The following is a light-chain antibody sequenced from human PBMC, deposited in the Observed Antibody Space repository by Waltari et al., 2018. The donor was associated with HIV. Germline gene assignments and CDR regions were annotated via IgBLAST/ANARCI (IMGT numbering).Light chain of an antibody. CDR2: KDT. V-gene: IGLV3-25*03. CDR3: QSADSNYPYFLG. J-gene: IGLJ3*02. Sequence: SYELTQPPSVSVSPGQTAMITCSADILPKQYAYWYQQRPGQAPVLVMYKDTERPSGIPERFSGSSSGTTVTLTISGVRAEDEADYYCQSADSNYPYFLGFGGGTKLTVL. CDR1: ILPKQY.